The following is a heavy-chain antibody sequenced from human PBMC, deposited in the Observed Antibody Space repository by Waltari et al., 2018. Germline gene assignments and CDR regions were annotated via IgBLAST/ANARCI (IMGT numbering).Heavy chain of an antibody. CDR2: ISGSCGST. J-gene: IGHJ4*02. D-gene: IGHD6-6*01. CDR1: GFTFSSYA. V-gene: IGHV3-23*04. CDR3: AKDRYSSSSCSDY. Sequence: EVQLVESGGGLVQPGGSLRLSCAASGFTFSSYAMSWVRQAPGEGLEWVSAISGSCGSTYYADAVKGRFTISRDNSKNTLYLQMNSLRAEDTAVYYCAKDRYSSSSCSDYWGQGTLVTVSS.